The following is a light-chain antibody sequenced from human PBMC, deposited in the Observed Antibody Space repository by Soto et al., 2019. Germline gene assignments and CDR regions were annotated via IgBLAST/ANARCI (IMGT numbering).Light chain of an antibody. CDR3: QQFGSSSYT. CDR2: AAS. CDR1: QSVSNSY. V-gene: IGKV3-20*01. J-gene: IGKJ2*01. Sequence: EIVLTQSPGALSLSPGERATLSCRASQSVSNSYLAWYQQKPGQAPRLLIYAASSRATGIPDRFSGSGSGTDFTLTISRLEPEDFAVYYCQQFGSSSYTFGQGTKLEIK.